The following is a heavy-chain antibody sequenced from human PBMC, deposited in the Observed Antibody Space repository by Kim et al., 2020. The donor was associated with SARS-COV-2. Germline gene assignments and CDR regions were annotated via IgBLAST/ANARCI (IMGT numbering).Heavy chain of an antibody. D-gene: IGHD3-22*01. CDR1: GFTFDDYA. CDR2: ISGDGGST. J-gene: IGHJ3*02. Sequence: GGSLRLSCAASGFTFDDYAMHWVRQAPGKGLEWVSLISGDGGSTYYADSVKGRFTISRDNSKNSLYLQMNSLRTEDTALYYCAKDILPRGDYDSSGYSLFGAFDIWGQGTMVTVSS. V-gene: IGHV3-43*02. CDR3: AKDILPRGDYDSSGYSLFGAFDI.